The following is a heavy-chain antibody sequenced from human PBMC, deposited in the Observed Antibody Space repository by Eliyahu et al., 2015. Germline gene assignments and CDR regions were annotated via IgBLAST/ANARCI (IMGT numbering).Heavy chain of an antibody. CDR3: AKAPFSGYRYFDY. CDR2: ISGSGGST. J-gene: IGHJ4*02. Sequence: EVQLLESGGGLVQPGGSLRLXCAAXXFPFSSYAMGWVRQAPGKGLXGVSAISGSGGSTYYADSVKGRFTISRDNSKNTLYLQMNSLRAEDTAVYYCAKAPFSGYRYFDYWGQGTLVTVSS. CDR1: XFPFSSYA. D-gene: IGHD3-22*01. V-gene: IGHV3-23*01.